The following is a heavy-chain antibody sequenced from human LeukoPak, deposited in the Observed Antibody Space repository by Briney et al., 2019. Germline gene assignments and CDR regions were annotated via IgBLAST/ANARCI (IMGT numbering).Heavy chain of an antibody. CDR2: IFGSGGSA. CDR1: GFTFNSYA. Sequence: PGGSLRLSCVASGFTFNSYAMYWVRQAPGKGLEWISGIFGSGGSAHYADSVKGRFTISRDNSKNTVYLQLDSLRVEDTAVYYCGKPTVGYSSGRYPGWPVDYWGQGALVTVSS. J-gene: IGHJ4*02. D-gene: IGHD2-15*01. V-gene: IGHV3-23*01. CDR3: GKPTVGYSSGRYPGWPVDY.